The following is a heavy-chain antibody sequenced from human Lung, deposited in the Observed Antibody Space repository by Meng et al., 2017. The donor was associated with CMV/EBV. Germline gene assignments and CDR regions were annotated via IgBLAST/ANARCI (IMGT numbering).Heavy chain of an antibody. V-gene: IGHV1-2*02. Sequence: KASGYTFTGYYMHWVRQAPGQGLEWMGWINPNSGGTNYAQKFQGRVTMTRDTSISTDYMELSRLRSDDTAVYYCARDHPDYGGNAGYWGQGTLVTVSS. CDR3: ARDHPDYGGNAGY. J-gene: IGHJ4*02. CDR1: GYTFTGYY. CDR2: INPNSGGT. D-gene: IGHD4-23*01.